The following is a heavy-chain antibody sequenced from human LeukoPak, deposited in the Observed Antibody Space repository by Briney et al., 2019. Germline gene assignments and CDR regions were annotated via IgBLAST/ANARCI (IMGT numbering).Heavy chain of an antibody. CDR1: GYTFTSYG. D-gene: IGHD5-12*01. CDR3: ARAIVATTLTVYYYYGMDV. V-gene: IGHV1-18*01. CDR2: ISAYNGNT. Sequence: ASVNVSCKASGYTFTSYGISWVRQAPGQGLEWMGWISAYNGNTNYAQKLQGRVTMTTDTSTSTAYMELRSLRSDDTAVYYCARAIVATTLTVYYYYGMDVWGQGTTVTVSS. J-gene: IGHJ6*02.